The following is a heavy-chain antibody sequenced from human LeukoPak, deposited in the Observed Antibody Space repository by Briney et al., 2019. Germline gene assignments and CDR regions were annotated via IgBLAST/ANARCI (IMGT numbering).Heavy chain of an antibody. CDR2: IYSGGST. Sequence: PGGSLRLSCAAPGFTVSSNYMSWVRQAQGKGLEWVSVIYSGGSTYYADSVKGRFTISRDNSKNTLYLQMNSLRAEDTAVYYWARPPQYSGSYADYYYYGMDVWGQGTTVTVSS. CDR1: GFTVSSNY. J-gene: IGHJ6*02. V-gene: IGHV3-66*02. D-gene: IGHD1-26*01. CDR3: ARPPQYSGSYADYYYYGMDV.